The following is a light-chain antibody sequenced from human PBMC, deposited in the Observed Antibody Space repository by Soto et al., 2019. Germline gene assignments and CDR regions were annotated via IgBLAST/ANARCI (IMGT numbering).Light chain of an antibody. V-gene: IGKV4-1*01. CDR2: WAS. J-gene: IGKJ2*01. CDR3: QQYFVAPYT. Sequence: DIVMTQSPDSLAVSLVERATINCKSNQSILYNANDKTYLAWYQQKPGQPPALLIYWASTRASGVPDRFSGSESGTDFALTISSLQAEDVAIYFCQQYFVAPYTFGQGTKLEI. CDR1: QSILYNANDKTY.